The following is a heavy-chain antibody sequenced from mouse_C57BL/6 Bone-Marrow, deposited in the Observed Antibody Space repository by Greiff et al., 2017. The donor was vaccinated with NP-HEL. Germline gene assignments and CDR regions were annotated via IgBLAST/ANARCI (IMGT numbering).Heavy chain of an antibody. Sequence: VKLQESGSELRSPGSSVKLSCKDFDSEVFPIAYMSWVRQKPGHGFEWIGGILPSIGRTIYGEKFEDKATLDADTLSNTAYLELNSLTSEDSAIYYCARPYYYGSSDYYAMDYWGQGTSVTVSS. CDR3: ARPYYYGSSDYYAMDY. V-gene: IGHV15-2*01. CDR2: ILPSIGRT. J-gene: IGHJ4*01. D-gene: IGHD1-1*01. CDR1: DSEVFPIAY.